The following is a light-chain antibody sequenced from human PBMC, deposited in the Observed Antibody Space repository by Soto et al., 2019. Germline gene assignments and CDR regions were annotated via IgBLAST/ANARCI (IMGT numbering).Light chain of an antibody. CDR3: QQYDIWPPT. CDR2: GAS. Sequence: EIAVTQSPATLSVSPGERATLSCRASQSVTSNLAWYQQKPGQAPRLLIYGASTRATGIPARFSGSGSGTEFTLTISSLQSEDFAVYYCQQYDIWPPTFGQGTKVDIK. J-gene: IGKJ1*01. V-gene: IGKV3D-15*01. CDR1: QSVTSN.